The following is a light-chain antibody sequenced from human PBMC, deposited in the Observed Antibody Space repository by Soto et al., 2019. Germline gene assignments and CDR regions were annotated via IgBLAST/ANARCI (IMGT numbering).Light chain of an antibody. J-gene: IGKJ4*01. V-gene: IGKV3-20*01. Sequence: EIVLTQSPGTLSLSPGERATLSCRASQSVNSRYLAWYQQKPGQAPRLLIYGASSRVTGIPDRLSGSGAGTDFTLTISTLEPEDFAVYYCQQYGKSPLTFGGGTKVEIK. CDR1: QSVNSRY. CDR3: QQYGKSPLT. CDR2: GAS.